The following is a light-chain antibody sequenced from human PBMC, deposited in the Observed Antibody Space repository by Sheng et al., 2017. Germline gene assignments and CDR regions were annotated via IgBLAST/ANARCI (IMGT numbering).Light chain of an antibody. CDR2: QDS. V-gene: IGLV3-1*01. J-gene: IGLJ2*01. CDR3: QTWDSGTVV. CDR1: KLGDKY. Sequence: SYELSQPPSVSVSPGQTANITCSGDKLGDKYVHWYQQKPGQSPVLAIFQDSKRPSGLPERISGSNSGNTATLTISWTQAMDEADYYCQTWDSGTVVFGAGTKLTVL.